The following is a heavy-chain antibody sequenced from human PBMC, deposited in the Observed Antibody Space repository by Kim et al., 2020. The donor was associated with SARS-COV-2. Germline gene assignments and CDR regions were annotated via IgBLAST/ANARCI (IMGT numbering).Heavy chain of an antibody. Sequence: SVKVSCKASGGTFSTFGFSWVRQAPGQGLEWMGAIIPIFGTTNYGQNFQDRVTITADASTTTAYMELSSLRSEDTAVYFCAISPSFIIGSTHFDSWGQGTLVTVSS. J-gene: IGHJ4*01. CDR1: GGTFSTFG. D-gene: IGHD1-20*01. V-gene: IGHV1-69*13. CDR3: AISPSFIIGSTHFDS. CDR2: IIPIFGTT.